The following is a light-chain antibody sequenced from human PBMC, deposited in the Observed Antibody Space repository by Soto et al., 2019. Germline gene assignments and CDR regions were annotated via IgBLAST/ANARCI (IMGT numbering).Light chain of an antibody. CDR2: DAS. Sequence: EIVLTQSPATLSLSPGERATLSCRASQSVSSSLAWYQQKPGQAPRLLMYDASNRATGIPARLSGSGSGTDFTLTISSLEPEDFAVYYCQQRSNWPPTFGQGTNVEIK. CDR1: QSVSSS. V-gene: IGKV3-11*01. CDR3: QQRSNWPPT. J-gene: IGKJ1*01.